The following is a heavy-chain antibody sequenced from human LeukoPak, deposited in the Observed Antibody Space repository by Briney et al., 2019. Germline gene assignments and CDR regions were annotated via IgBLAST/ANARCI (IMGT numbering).Heavy chain of an antibody. J-gene: IGHJ4*02. V-gene: IGHV3-15*01. CDR3: TRYKYGSYYGSYYFDY. CDR2: FKSKADGGTI. Sequence: PGGSLRLSCAAAGFTFGDAWMNWVRQGPGRGVGWVSRFKSKADGGTIDYAAAVKGRFTISRDDSKNTVYLQLNSLKTEDTGVYYCTRYKYGSYYGSYYFDYWGQGTLVTVSS. D-gene: IGHD3-10*01. CDR1: GFTFGDAW.